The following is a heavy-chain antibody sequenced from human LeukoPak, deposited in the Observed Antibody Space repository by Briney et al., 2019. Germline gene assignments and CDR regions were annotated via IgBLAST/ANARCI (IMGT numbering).Heavy chain of an antibody. D-gene: IGHD3-22*01. CDR2: ISGSGGST. V-gene: IGHV3-23*01. CDR3: AKASAMIVVVSKHFDY. J-gene: IGHJ4*02. CDR1: GFTFSSYA. Sequence: GGSLRLSCAAAGFTFSSYAMHWVRQAPGKGLEWVSAISGSGGSTYYADSVKGRFTISRDNSKNTLYLQMNSLRAEDTAVYYCAKASAMIVVVSKHFDYWGQGTLVTVSS.